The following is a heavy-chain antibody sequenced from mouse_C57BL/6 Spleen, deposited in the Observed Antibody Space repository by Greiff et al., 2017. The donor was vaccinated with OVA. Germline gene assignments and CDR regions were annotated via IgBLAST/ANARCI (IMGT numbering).Heavy chain of an antibody. CDR2: ISYDGSN. V-gene: IGHV3-6*01. CDR3: ARDVFYYFDY. Sequence: EVHLVESGPGLVKPSQSLSLTCSVTGYSITSGYYWNWIRQFPGNKLEWMGYISYDGSNNYNPSLKNRISITRDTSKNQFFLKLNSVTTEDTATYYCARDVFYYFDYWGQGTTLTVSS. J-gene: IGHJ2*01. CDR1: GYSITSGYY.